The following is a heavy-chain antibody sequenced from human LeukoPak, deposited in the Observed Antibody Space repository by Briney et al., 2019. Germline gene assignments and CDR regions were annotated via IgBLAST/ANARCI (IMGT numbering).Heavy chain of an antibody. D-gene: IGHD3-22*01. CDR2: INHSGST. CDR3: ARADSSGYWTDDAFDV. CDR1: GGSFSGYY. Sequence: SETLSLACAVYGGSFSGYYWSWIRQPPGKGLEWIGEINHSGSTNYNPSLKSRVTISVDTSKNQFSLKLSSVTAADTAVYYCARADSSGYWTDDAFDVWGQGTMVTVSS. J-gene: IGHJ3*01. V-gene: IGHV4-34*01.